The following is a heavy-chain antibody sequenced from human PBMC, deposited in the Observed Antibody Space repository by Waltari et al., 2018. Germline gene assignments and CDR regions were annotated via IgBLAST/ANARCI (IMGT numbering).Heavy chain of an antibody. CDR2: ILYDGSNK. Sequence: QVQLVESGGGVVQPGRSLRLSCAASGFTFSSYGMHWVRQAPGNGLECVAVILYDGSNKYYADSVKGRFTISRDNAKNVLYLQMNSLRAEDTALYYCAKGGGGWYVGWYYFDYWGQGTLVTVSS. D-gene: IGHD6-19*01. J-gene: IGHJ4*02. V-gene: IGHV3-30*18. CDR1: GFTFSSYG. CDR3: AKGGGGWYVGWYYFDY.